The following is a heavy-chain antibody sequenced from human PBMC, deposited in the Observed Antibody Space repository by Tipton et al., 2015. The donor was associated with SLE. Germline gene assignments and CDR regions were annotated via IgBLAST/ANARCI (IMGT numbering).Heavy chain of an antibody. CDR3: ARGVAHYYDSGSFDI. V-gene: IGHV4-34*01. D-gene: IGHD3-16*01. CDR2: INYSGSS. CDR1: GGSISSYY. Sequence: TLSLTCTVSGGSISSYYWSWIRQTPGKGLEWIGEINYSGSSNYNPSLESRVTISIAPSMNQLSLTLSSVTAADTAFYYCARGVAHYYDSGSFDIWGQGTMVTVSS. J-gene: IGHJ3*02.